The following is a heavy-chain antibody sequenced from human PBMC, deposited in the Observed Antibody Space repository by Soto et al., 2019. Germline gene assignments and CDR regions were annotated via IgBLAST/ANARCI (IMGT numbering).Heavy chain of an antibody. CDR1: GGTFSSYA. Sequence: SVKVSCKASGGTFSSYAISWVRQAPGQGLEWMGGIIPIFGTANYAQKFQGRVTITADESTSTAYMELSSLRSEDTAVYYCARGHPYCTNGVCYTLDTAMVRGDAFDIWG. CDR3: ARGHPYCTNGVCYTLDTAMVRGDAFDI. D-gene: IGHD2-8*01. V-gene: IGHV1-69*13. CDR2: IIPIFGTA. J-gene: IGHJ3*02.